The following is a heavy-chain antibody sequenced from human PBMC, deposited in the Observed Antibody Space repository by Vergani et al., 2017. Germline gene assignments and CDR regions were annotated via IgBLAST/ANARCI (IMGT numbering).Heavy chain of an antibody. CDR3: ARSRPLMVRGPITSYMDV. J-gene: IGHJ6*03. CDR1: GGSISSGSYY. CDR2: IYYSGST. Sequence: QVQLQESGPGLVKPSQTLSLTCTVSGGSISSGSYYWSWIRQHPGKGLEWIGYIYYSGSTYYNPSLKSRVTISVDTSKNQFSLKLSSVTAADTAVYYCARSRPLMVRGPITSYMDVWGKGTTVTVSS. V-gene: IGHV4-31*03. D-gene: IGHD3-10*01.